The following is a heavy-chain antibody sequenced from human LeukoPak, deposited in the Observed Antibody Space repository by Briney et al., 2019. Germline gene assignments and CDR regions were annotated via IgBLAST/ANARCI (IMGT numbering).Heavy chain of an antibody. Sequence: GGSLRLSCAAFGFIFSNFGMNWVRQAPGKGLEWVSSITSSGSYIYYRDSVKGRFTISRDNAKNSLYLQMNSLRAEDTAVYYCARGVGNYRYYFDYWGQGTLVTVSS. CDR2: ITSSGSYI. J-gene: IGHJ4*02. D-gene: IGHD3-22*01. CDR1: GFIFSNFG. CDR3: ARGVGNYRYYFDY. V-gene: IGHV3-21*01.